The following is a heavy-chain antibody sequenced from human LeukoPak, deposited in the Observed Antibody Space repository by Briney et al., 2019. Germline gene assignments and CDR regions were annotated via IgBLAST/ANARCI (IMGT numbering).Heavy chain of an antibody. CDR2: IRYDGSNK. Sequence: GGSLKLSCAASGFPFSSYGMHWVRQAPGKGLEWVAFIRYDGSNKYYAGSGKGRVTISRDNSKNTLYLQMNSLRAEDTAVYYCAKDYYYYDSSGYLAVDYWGQGTLVTVSS. D-gene: IGHD3-22*01. CDR3: AKDYYYYDSSGYLAVDY. CDR1: GFPFSSYG. V-gene: IGHV3-30*02. J-gene: IGHJ4*02.